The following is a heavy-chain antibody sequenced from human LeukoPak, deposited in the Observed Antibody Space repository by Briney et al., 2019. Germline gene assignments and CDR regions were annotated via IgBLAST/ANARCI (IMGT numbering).Heavy chain of an antibody. V-gene: IGHV3-21*01. CDR1: GFTCSSYS. Sequence: PGGYLRLSGAASGFTCSSYSMNWVRQAPGKGLEWVSSISSSSSYIYYADSVKGRFTISRDNAKNSLYLQMNSLRAEDTAVYYCARELGMYGSGSFVYWGQGTLVTVSS. D-gene: IGHD3-10*01. CDR2: ISSSSSYI. CDR3: ARELGMYGSGSFVY. J-gene: IGHJ4*02.